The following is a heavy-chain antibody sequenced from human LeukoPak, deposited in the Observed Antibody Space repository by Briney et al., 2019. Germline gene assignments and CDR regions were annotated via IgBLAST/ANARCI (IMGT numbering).Heavy chain of an antibody. CDR1: GYIFTGYY. CDR2: INPNSGDT. Sequence: ASVKVSCKASGYIFTGYYMHWVRQAPGQGLEWMGWINPNSGDTHYAQNFQGRVTMTRDTSTSTVYMELSSLRSEDTAVYYCARDPNSHFDYWGQGTLVTVSS. D-gene: IGHD4-23*01. CDR3: ARDPNSHFDY. J-gene: IGHJ4*02. V-gene: IGHV1-2*02.